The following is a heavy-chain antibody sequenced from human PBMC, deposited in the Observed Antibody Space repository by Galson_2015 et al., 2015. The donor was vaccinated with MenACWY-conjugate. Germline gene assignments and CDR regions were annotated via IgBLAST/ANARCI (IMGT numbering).Heavy chain of an antibody. CDR3: ARDRLFSIPALPTNWVDT. CDR1: GFTFTSHY. D-gene: IGHD2-21*01. J-gene: IGHJ5*02. Sequence: SLRLSCAASGFTFTSHYVHWVRQVPGKGLVWVSRINRDGSSTTYADSVKGRFTISRDNAKNTLYLEMNNLRAEDTALYYCARDRLFSIPALPTNWVDTGGKGTLVTVTS. V-gene: IGHV3-74*03. CDR2: INRDGSST.